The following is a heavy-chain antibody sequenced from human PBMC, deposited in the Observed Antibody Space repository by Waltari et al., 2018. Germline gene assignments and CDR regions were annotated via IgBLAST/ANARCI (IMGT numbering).Heavy chain of an antibody. CDR2: IKSKTDGGTT. Sequence: EVQLVESGGGLVKPGGSLRLSCAASGFTFSNAWMNWVRQAPGKGLEWVGRIKSKTDGGTTDYAAPVKGRFTISRDDSKNTLYLQMNSRKTEDTAVYYCTTEGSSWFSYYYYGMDVWGQGTTVTVSS. J-gene: IGHJ6*02. D-gene: IGHD6-13*01. CDR1: GFTFSNAW. V-gene: IGHV3-15*07. CDR3: TTEGSSWFSYYYYGMDV.